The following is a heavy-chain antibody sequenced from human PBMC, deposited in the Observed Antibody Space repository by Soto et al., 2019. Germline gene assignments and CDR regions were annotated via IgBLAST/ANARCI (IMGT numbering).Heavy chain of an antibody. D-gene: IGHD4-17*01. CDR1: GFTFSGHA. CDR3: ARDPYSATTVTIFDY. V-gene: IGHV3-48*01. J-gene: IGHJ4*02. CDR2: ISNTGSSI. Sequence: EVQLVESGGGLVQPGGSLRLSCAASGFTFSGHAINWVRQAPGKGLEWISYISNTGSSIYYADSVKGRFTISRDNAKNSLYLLMNSLRAEDTAVYYCARDPYSATTVTIFDYWGQGALVTVSS.